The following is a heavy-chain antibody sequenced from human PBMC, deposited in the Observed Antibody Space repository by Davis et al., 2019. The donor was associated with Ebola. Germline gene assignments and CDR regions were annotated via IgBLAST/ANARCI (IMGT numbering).Heavy chain of an antibody. CDR1: GFILTNYA. CDR3: ARTSIVGTSTTASDI. D-gene: IGHD1-26*01. CDR2: ISVYNGNT. Sequence: AASVKVSCKASGFILTNYAISWVRQAPGQGLEWMGWISVYNGNTNYAQKVQGRVAMTTDTSTGTAYLDLRSLRSDDTAVYFCARTSIVGTSTTASDIWGQGTLVTVSS. J-gene: IGHJ3*02. V-gene: IGHV1-18*01.